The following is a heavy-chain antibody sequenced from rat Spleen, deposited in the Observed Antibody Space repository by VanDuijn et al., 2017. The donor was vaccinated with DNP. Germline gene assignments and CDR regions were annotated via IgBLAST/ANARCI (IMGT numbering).Heavy chain of an antibody. J-gene: IGHJ3*01. V-gene: IGHV5-31*01. CDR2: ITNTGGST. D-gene: IGHD1-11*01. CDR3: ARHGDGNYGFDWFAY. CDR1: GFIFSNYW. Sequence: EVQLVESGGGLVQPGRSLKLSCVASGFIFSNYWMTWIRQAPGKGLEWVASITNTGGSTYYPDSVKGRFTISRDNAKRTLYLQMNSLRSEDTATYYCARHGDGNYGFDWFAYWGQGTLVTVSS.